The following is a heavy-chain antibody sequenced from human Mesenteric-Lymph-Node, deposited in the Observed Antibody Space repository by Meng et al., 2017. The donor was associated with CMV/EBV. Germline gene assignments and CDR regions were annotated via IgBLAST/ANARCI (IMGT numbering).Heavy chain of an antibody. Sequence: SGYTFTGYDMHWVRQAPGQGLEWMGRINPNSGGTNYAQKFQGRVTMTRDTSISTAYMELSRLRSDDTAVYYCARDGKRGIAAAATDYWGQGTLVTVSS. D-gene: IGHD6-13*01. CDR1: GYTFTGYD. V-gene: IGHV1-2*06. J-gene: IGHJ4*02. CDR3: ARDGKRGIAAAATDY. CDR2: INPNSGGT.